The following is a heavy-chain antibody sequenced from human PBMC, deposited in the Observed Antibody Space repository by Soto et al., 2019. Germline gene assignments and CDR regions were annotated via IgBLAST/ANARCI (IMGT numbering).Heavy chain of an antibody. CDR2: IIPIFGTA. D-gene: IGHD3-10*01. CDR1: GGTFSSYA. Sequence: SVKVSSKASGGTFSSYAISWVRQAPGQGLEWMGGIIPIFGTANYAQKFQGRVTITADESTSTAYMELSSLRSEDTAVYYCAREDYGSGSYTHYYCYYGMDVWGQGTTVTVSS. V-gene: IGHV1-69*13. J-gene: IGHJ6*02. CDR3: AREDYGSGSYTHYYCYYGMDV.